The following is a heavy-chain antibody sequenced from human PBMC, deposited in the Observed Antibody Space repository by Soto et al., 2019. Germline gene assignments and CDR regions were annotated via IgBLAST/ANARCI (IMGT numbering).Heavy chain of an antibody. Sequence: GGSLRLSCAASGFTFSSYDMHWVRQATGKGLEWVSAIGTAGDPYYPGSVKGRFTISRENAKNSLYLQMNSLRAGDTAVYYCARARRHCSSTSCYRGYYYYAMDVWGQGTTVTVSS. CDR2: IGTAGDP. CDR1: GFTFSSYD. V-gene: IGHV3-13*05. CDR3: ARARRHCSSTSCYRGYYYYAMDV. D-gene: IGHD2-2*01. J-gene: IGHJ6*02.